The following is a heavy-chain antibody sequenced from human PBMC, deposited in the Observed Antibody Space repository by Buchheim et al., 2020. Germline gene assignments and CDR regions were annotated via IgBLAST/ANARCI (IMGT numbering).Heavy chain of an antibody. D-gene: IGHD6-6*01. CDR1: GGPFRGYY. V-gene: IGHV4-34*01. J-gene: IGHJ4*02. CDR2: IKHSGST. CDR3: ARGDIAARLQF. Sequence: QVQLQQWGAGLLKPSETLSLTCAVYGGPFRGYYWSWIRQPPGKGLEWIGEIKHSGSTSYIPSLKSRVTISGDTSTNQFSLKLSSVTAADTSVYYCARGDIAARLQFWGQGTL.